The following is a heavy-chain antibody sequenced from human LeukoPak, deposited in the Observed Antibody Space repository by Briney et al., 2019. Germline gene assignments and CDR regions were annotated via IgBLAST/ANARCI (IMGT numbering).Heavy chain of an antibody. V-gene: IGHV1-24*01. Sequence: GASVKVSCKVSGYTLTELSMHWVRQAPGKGLEWMGGFDPEVGRTIYAQKFQGRVTMTEDTSTDTAYMELSSLRSEDTAVYYCARVLRYCSGGNCYSGGLGYMDVWGKGTTVTISS. D-gene: IGHD2-15*01. CDR1: GYTLTELS. J-gene: IGHJ6*03. CDR2: FDPEVGRT. CDR3: ARVLRYCSGGNCYSGGLGYMDV.